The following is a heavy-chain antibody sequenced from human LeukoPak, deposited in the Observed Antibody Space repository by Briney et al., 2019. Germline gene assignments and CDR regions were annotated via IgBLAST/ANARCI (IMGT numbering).Heavy chain of an antibody. V-gene: IGHV4-39*01. Sequence: KTSETLSLICTVSGGSISSSSYYWGWIRQPPGKGLEWIGSIYYSGSTCYNPSLKSRVTISVDTSKNQFSLKLRSVTAADTAVYYCARVVQSTDSSGFYLPEYFQHWGQGTLVTVSS. D-gene: IGHD3-22*01. CDR3: ARVVQSTDSSGFYLPEYFQH. CDR1: GGSISSSSYY. J-gene: IGHJ1*01. CDR2: IYYSGST.